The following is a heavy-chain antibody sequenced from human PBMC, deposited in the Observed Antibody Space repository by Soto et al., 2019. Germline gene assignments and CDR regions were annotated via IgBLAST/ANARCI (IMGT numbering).Heavy chain of an antibody. J-gene: IGHJ4*02. Sequence: EVQLLESGGGLVQPGGSLRLSCAASGFTFSSYAMSWVRQAPGKGLEWVSAISGSGGSTYYADSVQGRFTISRDNSKNTLYLQMNSLRAEDTAVYYCAKDLSVVVTAIPDYWGQGTLVTVSS. D-gene: IGHD2-21*02. CDR1: GFTFSSYA. V-gene: IGHV3-23*01. CDR2: ISGSGGST. CDR3: AKDLSVVVTAIPDY.